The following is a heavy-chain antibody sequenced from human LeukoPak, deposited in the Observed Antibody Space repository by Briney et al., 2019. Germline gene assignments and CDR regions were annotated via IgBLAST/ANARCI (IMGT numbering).Heavy chain of an antibody. J-gene: IGHJ6*03. CDR2: MNPNSGNT. CDR3: AKELGSNSLGYMDV. CDR1: GYTFTSYD. V-gene: IGHV1-8*03. Sequence: GASVKVSCKASGYTFTSYDINWVRQATGQGLEWMGWMNPNSGNTGYAQKFQGRVTITRNTSISTAYMELSSLRSEDTAVYYCAKELGSNSLGYMDVWGKGTTVTVSS. D-gene: IGHD4-11*01.